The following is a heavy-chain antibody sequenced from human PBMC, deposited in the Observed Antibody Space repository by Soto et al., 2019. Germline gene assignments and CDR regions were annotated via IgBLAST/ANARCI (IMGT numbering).Heavy chain of an antibody. J-gene: IGHJ6*02. V-gene: IGHV4-34*01. CDR2: INHSGST. Sequence: PSETLSLTCAVYGGSFSGYYWSWIRQPPGKGLEWIGEINHSGSTNYNPSLKSRVTISVDTSKNQFSLKLSSVTAADTAVYYCARGTHYDFWSGYEDYYYGMDVWGQGPPVTFSS. CDR1: GGSFSGYY. D-gene: IGHD3-3*01. CDR3: ARGTHYDFWSGYEDYYYGMDV.